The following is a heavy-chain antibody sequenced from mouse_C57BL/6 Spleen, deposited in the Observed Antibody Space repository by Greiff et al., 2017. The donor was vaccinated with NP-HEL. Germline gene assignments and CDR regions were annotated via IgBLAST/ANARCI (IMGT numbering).Heavy chain of an antibody. V-gene: IGHV1-18*01. Sequence: EVQLQLSGPELVKPGASVKIPCKASGYTFTDYNMDWVKQSHGKSLEWIGDINPNNGGTIYNQKFKGKATLTVDKSSSTAYMELRSLTSEDTAVYYCASGIYDYDVDWYFDVWGTGTTVTVSS. D-gene: IGHD2-4*01. CDR3: ASGIYDYDVDWYFDV. CDR2: INPNNGGT. CDR1: GYTFTDYN. J-gene: IGHJ1*03.